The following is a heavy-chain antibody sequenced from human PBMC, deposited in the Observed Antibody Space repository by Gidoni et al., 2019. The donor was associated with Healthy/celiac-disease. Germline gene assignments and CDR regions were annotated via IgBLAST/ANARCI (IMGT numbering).Heavy chain of an antibody. V-gene: IGHV3-30-3*01. Sequence: QVQLVESGGGVVQPGRSLRLPCAASGFTFSSYAMHWVRQAPGKGLEWVAVISYDGSNKYYADSVKGRFTISRDNSKNTLYLQMNSLRAEDTAVYYCARVYYGSGSFDYWGQGTLVTVSS. D-gene: IGHD3-10*01. CDR3: ARVYYGSGSFDY. CDR1: GFTFSSYA. CDR2: ISYDGSNK. J-gene: IGHJ4*02.